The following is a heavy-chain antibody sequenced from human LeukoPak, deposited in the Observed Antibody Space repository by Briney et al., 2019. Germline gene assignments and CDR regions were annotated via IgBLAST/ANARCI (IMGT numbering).Heavy chain of an antibody. CDR3: ARDGSLPDY. J-gene: IGHJ4*02. V-gene: IGHV3-74*01. CDR1: GFTFSSYG. Sequence: GGSLRLSCAASGFTFSSYGMHWVRQAPGKGLVWVSRINSDGTTSYADSVKGRFTISRDNAKNTLYLQMNSLRAEDTAVYYCARDGSLPDYWGQGTLVTVSS. CDR2: INSDGTT.